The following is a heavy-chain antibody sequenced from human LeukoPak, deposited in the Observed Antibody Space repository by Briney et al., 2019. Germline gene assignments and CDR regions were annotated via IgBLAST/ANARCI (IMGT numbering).Heavy chain of an antibody. CDR1: GGSFSGYY. J-gene: IGHJ3*02. V-gene: IGHV4-34*01. CDR2: INHSGST. Sequence: SETLSLTCAVYGGSFSGYYWSWIRQPPGKGLEWIGEINHSGSTNYNPSLKSRVTISVDTSKNQFSLKLSSVTAADTAVYYCARELGYCSSTSCSPRDAFDIWGQGTMVTVSS. D-gene: IGHD2-2*01. CDR3: ARELGYCSSTSCSPRDAFDI.